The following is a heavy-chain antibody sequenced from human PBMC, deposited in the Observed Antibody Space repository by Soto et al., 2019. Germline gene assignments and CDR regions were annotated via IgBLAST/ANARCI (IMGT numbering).Heavy chain of an antibody. CDR2: IDPSDSYI. V-gene: IGHV5-10-1*01. J-gene: IGHJ4*02. CDR3: ARQHPLDSRVWFT. D-gene: IGHD6-19*01. CDR1: GYSFTSYW. Sequence: PGESLKISCKGSGYSFTSYWITRVRRMPGKGLEWMGRIDPSDSYINYSPSFQGHVTISADKSISTAYLQWSSLKASDTAMYYCARQHPLDSRVWFTWGQGTLVTVSS.